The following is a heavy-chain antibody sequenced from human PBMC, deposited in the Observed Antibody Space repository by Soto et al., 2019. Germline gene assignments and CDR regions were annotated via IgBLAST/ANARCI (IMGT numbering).Heavy chain of an antibody. J-gene: IGHJ4*02. CDR2: IKQDGNEK. V-gene: IGHV3-7*01. Sequence: EVQLVDSGGALVQPGGSLRLSCAASGFTFSDSLMTWVRQAPGKGLEWVATIKQDGNEKYYVDSVKGRFTISRDNAKNSLYLQLNALRAEDTAVYYCAIGHWLGKWGQGTLVTVSS. CDR1: GFTFSDSL. CDR3: AIGHWLGK. D-gene: IGHD6-19*01.